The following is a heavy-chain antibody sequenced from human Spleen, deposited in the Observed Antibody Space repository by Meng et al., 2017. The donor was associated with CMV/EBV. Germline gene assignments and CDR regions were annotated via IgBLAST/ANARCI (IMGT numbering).Heavy chain of an antibody. CDR3: ARLGQVPAAMLDY. CDR2: IYYSGST. CDR1: GGSISSYY. Sequence: CTVSGGSISSYYWSWIRQPPGKGLEWIGYIYYSGSTNYNPSLKSRVTISVDTSKNQFSLKLSSVTAADTAVYYCARLGQVPAAMLDYWGQGTLVTVSS. J-gene: IGHJ4*02. V-gene: IGHV4-59*08. D-gene: IGHD2-2*01.